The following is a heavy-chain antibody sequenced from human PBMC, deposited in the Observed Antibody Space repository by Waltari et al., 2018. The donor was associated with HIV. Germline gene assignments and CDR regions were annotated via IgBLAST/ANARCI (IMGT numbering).Heavy chain of an antibody. D-gene: IGHD3-10*01. V-gene: IGHV1-69*08. Sequence: QVQLVQSGAEVKKPGSSVKISCKASGGAFISHSFNWVRQAPGQGLEWMGRVIPVAGTAKKAQRFQDRVTITADKITTTVYMELRSLRLDDTAMYYCASARETMGVDFDSWGQGTPVTV. CDR2: VIPVAGTA. CDR1: GGAFISHS. CDR3: ASARETMGVDFDS. J-gene: IGHJ4*02.